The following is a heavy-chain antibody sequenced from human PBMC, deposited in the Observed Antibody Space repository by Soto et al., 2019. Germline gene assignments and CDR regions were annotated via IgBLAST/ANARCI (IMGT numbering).Heavy chain of an antibody. CDR2: INPNSGGT. Sequence: SVKVSCQASGYTFTGYYRHWVRQAPGQGLEWMGWINPNSGGTNYAQKFQGWVTMTRDTSISTAYMELSSLTGDDTAVYYCAKSRDGYSFYFYYCMDVWGQGTTVTVSS. CDR3: AKSRDGYSFYFYYCMDV. J-gene: IGHJ6*02. V-gene: IGHV1-2*04. CDR1: GYTFTGYY. D-gene: IGHD4-4*01.